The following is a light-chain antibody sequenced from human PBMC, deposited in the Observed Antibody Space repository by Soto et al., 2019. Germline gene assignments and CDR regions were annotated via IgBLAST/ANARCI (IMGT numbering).Light chain of an antibody. V-gene: IGKV2-28*01. CDR3: AQGLAVPFT. Sequence: EIVLTQSPLSLPVTPGEPASISCRSSRSILGSSGYNYLNWYLQKPGQSPQLLIYLGSSRASGVPDRLSGSGSGTDFTLTISRVEAGDVGVYFCAQGLAVPFTFGGGTKVEI. CDR1: RSILGSSGYNY. CDR2: LGS. J-gene: IGKJ4*01.